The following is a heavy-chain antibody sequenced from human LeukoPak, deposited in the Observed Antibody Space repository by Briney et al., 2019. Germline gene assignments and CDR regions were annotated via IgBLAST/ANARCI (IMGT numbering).Heavy chain of an antibody. CDR3: ARMSVVVPAASVDYYYYYMDV. J-gene: IGHJ6*03. V-gene: IGHV4-31*03. Sequence: TLSLTCTVSGGSISSGGYYWSWIRQHPGKGLEWIGYVYYSGSTYYNPSLKSRVTISVDTSKNQFSLKLSSVTAADTAVYYCARMSVVVPAASVDYYYYYMDVWGKGTPVNVSS. CDR1: GGSISSGGYY. CDR2: VYYSGST. D-gene: IGHD2-2*01.